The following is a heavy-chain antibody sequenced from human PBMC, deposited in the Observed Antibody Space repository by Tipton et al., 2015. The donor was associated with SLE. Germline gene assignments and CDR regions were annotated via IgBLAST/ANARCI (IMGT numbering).Heavy chain of an antibody. V-gene: IGHV4-59*12. CDR1: GGSISSYY. CDR2: IFYSGST. CDR3: ARDLSIADAFDI. Sequence: TLSLTCSVSGGSISSYYWSWIRQPPGKGLEWIGYIFYSGSTNYNPSLKSRVTISVDTSKNQFSLKLSSVTAADTAVYYCARDLSIADAFDIWGQGTMVTVSS. J-gene: IGHJ3*02. D-gene: IGHD2/OR15-2a*01.